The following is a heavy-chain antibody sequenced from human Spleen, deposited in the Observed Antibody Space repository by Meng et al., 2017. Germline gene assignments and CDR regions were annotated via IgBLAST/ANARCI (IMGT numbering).Heavy chain of an antibody. J-gene: IGHJ4*01. CDR1: GFKFRDYD. CDR2: IIWNGGRT. V-gene: IGHV3-20*01. Sequence: EVQLVESGGGVVRPGGSLTLSCVVSGFKFRDYDISWVRQAPGKGLEWVSGIIWNGGRTDYADSVKGRFTISRDNAKNSLYLQMNNLRAEDTAFYHCARAKSRRGYGYVQDFWGHGTLVTVSS. D-gene: IGHD5-18*01. CDR3: ARAKSRRGYGYVQDF.